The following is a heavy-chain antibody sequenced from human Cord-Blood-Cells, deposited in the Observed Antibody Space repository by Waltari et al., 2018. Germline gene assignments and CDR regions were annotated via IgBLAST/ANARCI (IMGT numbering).Heavy chain of an antibody. J-gene: IGHJ3*02. V-gene: IGHV1-24*01. Sequence: QVQLVQSGAEVKKPGASVKVSCKVSGYTLTELSMHWVRQAPGKGLECMGGFDPEDRETIYAQKFQCRVTMTDDTATDTAYMELSSLRSEDTAVYYCAFSSSSTVDAFDIWGQGTMVTVSS. CDR1: GYTLTELS. CDR3: AFSSSSTVDAFDI. CDR2: FDPEDRET. D-gene: IGHD6-6*01.